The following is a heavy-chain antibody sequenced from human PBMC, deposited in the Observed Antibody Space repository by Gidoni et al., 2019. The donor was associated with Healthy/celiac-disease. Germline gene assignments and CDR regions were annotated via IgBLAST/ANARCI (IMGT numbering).Heavy chain of an antibody. J-gene: IGHJ2*01. Sequence: QVQLQESGPGLVKPSQTLSLPCTVSGGPISSGGYYWSWIRQHPGKGLEWIGYIYYSGSTYSNPSLKSRVTISVDTSKNQFSLKLSSVTAADTAVYYCAREGLISGNFDLWGRGTLVTVSS. V-gene: IGHV4-31*03. CDR1: GGPISSGGYY. CDR3: AREGLISGNFDL. D-gene: IGHD2-8*01. CDR2: IYYSGST.